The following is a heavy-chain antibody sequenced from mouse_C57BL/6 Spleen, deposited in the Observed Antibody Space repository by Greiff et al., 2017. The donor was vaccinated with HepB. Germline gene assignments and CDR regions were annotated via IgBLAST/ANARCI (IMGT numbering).Heavy chain of an antibody. CDR2: ISYDGSN. V-gene: IGHV3-6*01. Sequence: VQLKESGPGLVKPSQSLSLTCSVTGYSITSGYNWNWIRQFPGNKLEWMGYISYDGSNNYNPSLKNRITITRDTSKNQFFLKLNSVTTEDTATYYCARGLFYAMDYWGQGTSVTVSS. CDR3: ARGLFYAMDY. CDR1: GYSITSGYN. J-gene: IGHJ4*01.